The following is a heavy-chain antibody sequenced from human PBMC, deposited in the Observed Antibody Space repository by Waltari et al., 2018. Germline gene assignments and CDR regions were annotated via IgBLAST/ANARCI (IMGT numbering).Heavy chain of an antibody. CDR3: LQGLTP. V-gene: IGHV3-66*02. CDR2: IYGDGSI. Sequence: EVQVVESGGGLVQPGGSLTISCAASGFIVSDNYMNGVRQAPGKGLEWVSSIYGDGSIHYADSAKGRFTASRDNSRNTIFLQMNSLRPDDTAVYYCLQGLTPWGQGTRVTVSS. J-gene: IGHJ4*02. CDR1: GFIVSDNY.